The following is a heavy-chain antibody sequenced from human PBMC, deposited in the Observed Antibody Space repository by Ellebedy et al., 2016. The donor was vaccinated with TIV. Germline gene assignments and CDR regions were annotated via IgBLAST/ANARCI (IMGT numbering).Heavy chain of an antibody. D-gene: IGHD3-10*01. V-gene: IGHV4-59*01. Sequence: MPSETLSLTCTVSGGSISSYYWSWIRQPPGKGLEWIGYIYYSGSTNYNPYLKSRVTISVDTSKNQFPLKLSSVTAADTAVYDCARDGSGSYYKYEARGVYYGMDVWGQGTTVTVSS. CDR3: ARDGSGSYYKYEARGVYYGMDV. CDR1: GGSISSYY. J-gene: IGHJ6*02. CDR2: IYYSGST.